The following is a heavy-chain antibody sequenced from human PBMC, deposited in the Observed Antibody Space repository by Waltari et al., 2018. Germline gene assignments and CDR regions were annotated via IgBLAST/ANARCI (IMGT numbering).Heavy chain of an antibody. CDR2: ISPMVGAA. V-gene: IGHV1-69*12. CDR1: GGTISRYA. CDR3: AKGEWELGFDY. D-gene: IGHD1-26*01. Sequence: QVQLVQSGAEVKKPGSSVKVSCKASGGTISRYALRWVRQAPGQGLEWMGGISPMVGAANYAQKFQGRVTITADESTSTAYMDLNSLRSEDTALYYCAKGEWELGFDYWGQGTLVTVSS. J-gene: IGHJ4*02.